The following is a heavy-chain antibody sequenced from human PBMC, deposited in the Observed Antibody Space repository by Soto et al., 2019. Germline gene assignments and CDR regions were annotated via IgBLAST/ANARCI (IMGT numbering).Heavy chain of an antibody. CDR1: GFTFSYYY. CDR3: AXFDSSGYYDYYYYGMDV. Sequence: GGSLRLSCAASGFTFSYYYMSWIRQAPGKGLGWVSYISSSGSTIYYADSVKGRFTISRDNAKNSLYLQMNSLRAEDTAVYYCAXFDSSGYYDYYYYGMDVWGQGTTVTVSS. V-gene: IGHV3-11*01. D-gene: IGHD3-22*01. J-gene: IGHJ6*02. CDR2: ISSSGSTI.